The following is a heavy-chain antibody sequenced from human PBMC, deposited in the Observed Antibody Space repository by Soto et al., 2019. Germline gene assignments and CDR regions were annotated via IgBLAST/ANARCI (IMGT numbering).Heavy chain of an antibody. CDR1: GFTFSDYY. Sequence: GGSMRLSCAASGFTFSDYYMSWLRQPPGKGLEWVSYISKSGSIIHFADSVKGRFAISRDNAKNTLYLQMSSLRAEDTALYYCARDLSPYSDYYDESTSETWFDPWGQGTLVTVSS. V-gene: IGHV3-11*01. CDR2: ISKSGSII. J-gene: IGHJ5*02. CDR3: ARDLSPYSDYYDESTSETWFDP. D-gene: IGHD3-16*01.